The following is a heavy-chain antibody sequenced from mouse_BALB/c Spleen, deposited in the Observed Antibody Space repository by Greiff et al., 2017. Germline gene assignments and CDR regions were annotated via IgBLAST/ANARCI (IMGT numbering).Heavy chain of an antibody. CDR2: ISSGGSYT. CDR3: ARHVTTAFDY. Sequence: DVKLVESGGDLVKSGGSLKLSCAASGFTFSSYGMSWVRQTPDKRLEWVATISSGGSYTYYPDSVKGRFTISRDNAKNTLYLQMSSLKSEDTAMYYCARHVTTAFDYWGQGTTLTVSS. D-gene: IGHD1-2*01. V-gene: IGHV5-6*02. CDR1: GFTFSSYG. J-gene: IGHJ2*01.